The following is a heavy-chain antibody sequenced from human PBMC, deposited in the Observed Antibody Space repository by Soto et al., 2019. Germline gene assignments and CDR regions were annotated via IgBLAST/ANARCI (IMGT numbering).Heavy chain of an antibody. D-gene: IGHD3-22*01. CDR3: ARGRVTMIVVAAFDI. CDR1: GFTFSSYG. Sequence: GGSLRLSCAASGFTFSSYGMHWVRQAPGKGLEWVAVIWYDGSNKYYADSVKGRFTISRDNSKNTLYLQMNSLRAEDTAVYYCARGRVTMIVVAAFDIWGQGTMVTVSS. J-gene: IGHJ3*02. CDR2: IWYDGSNK. V-gene: IGHV3-33*01.